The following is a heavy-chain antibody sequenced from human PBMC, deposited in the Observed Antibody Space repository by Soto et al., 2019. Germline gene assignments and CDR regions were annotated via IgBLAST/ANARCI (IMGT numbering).Heavy chain of an antibody. CDR1: GGTFSSYA. V-gene: IGHV1-69*13. J-gene: IGHJ4*02. Sequence: ASVKVSCKASGGTFSSYAISWVRQAPGQGLEWMGGIIPIFGTANYAQKFQGRVTITADESTSTAYMELSSLRSEDTAVYYCARQERGDYYYDSSGYLDYWGQGTLVTVYS. CDR3: ARQERGDYYYDSSGYLDY. CDR2: IIPIFGTA. D-gene: IGHD3-22*01.